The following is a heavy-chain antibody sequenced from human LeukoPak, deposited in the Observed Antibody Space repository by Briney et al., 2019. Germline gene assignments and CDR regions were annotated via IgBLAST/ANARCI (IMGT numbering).Heavy chain of an antibody. D-gene: IGHD6-13*01. CDR2: VSWNNNNI. J-gene: IGHJ2*01. Sequence: GRSLRLSCAASGFTFDDYAMHWVRQAPGKGLEWVSGVSWNNNNIGYADSVKGRFTISRDNAKNSLYLQMSSLRAEDTAVYYCARSVKLGIAAAGPLFDLWGRGTLDTVSS. CDR1: GFTFDDYA. CDR3: ARSVKLGIAAAGPLFDL. V-gene: IGHV3-9*01.